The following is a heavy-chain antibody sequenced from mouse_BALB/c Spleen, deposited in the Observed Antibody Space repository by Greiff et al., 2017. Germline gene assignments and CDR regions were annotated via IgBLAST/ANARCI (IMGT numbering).Heavy chain of an antibody. CDR2: ILPGSGST. J-gene: IGHJ3*01. CDR1: GYTFSSYW. Sequence: QVQLQQSGAELMKPGASVKISCKATGYTFSSYWIEWVKQRPGHGLEWIGEILPGSGSTNYNEKFKGKATFTADTSSNTAYMQLSSLTSEDSAVYYCARGETTYGSSPAWFAYWGQGTLVTVSA. V-gene: IGHV1-9*01. CDR3: ARGETTYGSSPAWFAY. D-gene: IGHD1-1*01.